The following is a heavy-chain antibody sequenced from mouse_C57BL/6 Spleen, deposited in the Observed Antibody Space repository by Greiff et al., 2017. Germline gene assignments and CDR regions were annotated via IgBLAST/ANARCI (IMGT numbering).Heavy chain of an antibody. V-gene: IGHV1-50*01. CDR2: IDPSDSYT. D-gene: IGHD2-12*01. J-gene: IGHJ3*01. Sequence: QVQLQQPGAELVKPGASVKLSCKASGYTFTSYWMQWVKQRPGKGLEWIGEIDPSDSYTNYNQKLKGKATMTVDTSSSTAYMQVSSLTSEDSAVYYCARDTIKAYWGQGTLVTVSA. CDR1: GYTFTSYW. CDR3: ARDTIKAY.